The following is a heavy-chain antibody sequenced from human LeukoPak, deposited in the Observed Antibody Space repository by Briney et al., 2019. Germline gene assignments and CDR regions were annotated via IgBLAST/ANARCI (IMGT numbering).Heavy chain of an antibody. CDR2: ISWNSGSI. CDR1: GFTFDDYA. J-gene: IGHJ6*02. D-gene: IGHD3-16*02. Sequence: GRSLRLSCAASGFTFDDYAMHWVRQAPGKGLEQVSGISWNSGSIGYADSVKGRFTISRDNAKNSLYLQMNSLRAEDTALYYCAKDGYPRYYYGMDVWGQGTTVTVSS. CDR3: AKDGYPRYYYGMDV. V-gene: IGHV3-9*01.